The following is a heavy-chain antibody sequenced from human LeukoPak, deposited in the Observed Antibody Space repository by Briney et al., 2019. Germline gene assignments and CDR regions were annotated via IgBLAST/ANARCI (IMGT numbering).Heavy chain of an antibody. CDR1: GGSISNYY. Sequence: WETLSLTCTVSGGSISNYYWSWIRQPAGKGLEWIGLIYTSGSTNYNPSLKSRVTMSVDTSKNQFSLKLSSVTAADTAVYFCARTPIYYYDNSGYYNWGQGTLVTVSS. CDR3: ARTPIYYYDNSGYYN. D-gene: IGHD3-22*01. CDR2: IYTSGST. V-gene: IGHV4-4*07. J-gene: IGHJ4*02.